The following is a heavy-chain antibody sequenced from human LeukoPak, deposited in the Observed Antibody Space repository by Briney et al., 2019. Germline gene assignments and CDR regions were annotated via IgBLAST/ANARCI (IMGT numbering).Heavy chain of an antibody. CDR3: AREISGWYKVDY. D-gene: IGHD6-19*01. V-gene: IGHV4-34*01. CDR2: INHSGST. J-gene: IGHJ4*02. CDR1: GGSFSGYY. Sequence: PSETLSLTCAVYGGSFSGYYWSWIRQPPGKGLEWIGEINHSGSTNYNPSLKSRVTISVDTSKNQFSLKLSSVTAADTAVYYCAREISGWYKVDYWGQGTLVTVSS.